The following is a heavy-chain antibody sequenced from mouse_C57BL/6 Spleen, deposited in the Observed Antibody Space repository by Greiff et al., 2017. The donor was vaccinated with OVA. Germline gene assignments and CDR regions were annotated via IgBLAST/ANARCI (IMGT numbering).Heavy chain of an antibody. CDR2: IDPSDSYT. V-gene: IGHV1-69*01. Sequence: QVQLQQPGAELVMPGASVKLSCKASGYTFTSYWMHWVKQRPGQGLEWIGEIDPSDSYTNYNQKFKGKSTLTVDKSSSTAYMQLSSLTSEDSAVYYCAGGTLFAYWGQGTLVTVSA. CDR1: GYTFTSYW. J-gene: IGHJ3*01. CDR3: AGGTLFAY. D-gene: IGHD3-3*01.